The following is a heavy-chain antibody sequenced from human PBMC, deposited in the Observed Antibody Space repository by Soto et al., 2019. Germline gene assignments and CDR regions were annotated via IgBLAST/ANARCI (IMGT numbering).Heavy chain of an antibody. V-gene: IGHV4-61*01. CDR3: ARGRYWYYDFPYYYGMDV. D-gene: IGHD3-3*01. J-gene: IGHJ6*02. Sequence: SETLSLTCTVSGGSVSSGSYYWSWIRQPPGKGLEWIGYIYYSGSTNYNPSLKSRVTISVDTSKNQFSLKLSSVTAADTAVYYCARGRYWYYDFPYYYGMDVWGQGTTVTVSS. CDR2: IYYSGST. CDR1: GGSVSSGSYY.